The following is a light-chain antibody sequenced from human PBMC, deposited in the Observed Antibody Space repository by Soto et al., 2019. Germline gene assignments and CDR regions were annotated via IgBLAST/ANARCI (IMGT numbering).Light chain of an antibody. CDR1: SGSIASNY. CDR3: QSYDRNTVM. J-gene: IGLJ3*02. Sequence: NFMLTQPHSVSESPGKTVTISCTRTSGSIASNYVQWYQQRPGRAPTTVIYEDNQRPSGVPDRFSGSIDSSSNSAALTNSGLKTEDGADYYCQSYDRNTVMFGGGTKLTVL. V-gene: IGLV6-57*03. CDR2: EDN.